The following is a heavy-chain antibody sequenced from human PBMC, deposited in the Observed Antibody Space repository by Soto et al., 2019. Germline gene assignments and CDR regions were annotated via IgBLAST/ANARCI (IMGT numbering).Heavy chain of an antibody. V-gene: IGHV3-21*01. Sequence: GSLRLSCAASGFTFSSYSMNWVRQAPGKGLEWVSSISSSSSYIYYADSVKGRFTISRDNAKNSLYLQMNSLRAEDTAVYYCAKTYYYGSGSWPPRGYYYGMDVWGQGTTVTVSS. CDR1: GFTFSSYS. CDR2: ISSSSSYI. J-gene: IGHJ6*02. D-gene: IGHD3-10*01. CDR3: AKTYYYGSGSWPPRGYYYGMDV.